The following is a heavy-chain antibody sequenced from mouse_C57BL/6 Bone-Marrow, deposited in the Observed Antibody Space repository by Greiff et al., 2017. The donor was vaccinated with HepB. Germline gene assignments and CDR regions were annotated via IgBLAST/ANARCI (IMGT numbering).Heavy chain of an antibody. CDR1: GYTFTSYW. Sequence: QVQLKQPGAELVKPGASVKLSCKASGYTFTSYWMQWVKQRPGQGLEWIGEIDPSDSYTNYNQKFKGKATLTVDTSSSTAYMQLSSLTSEDSAVYYCARGRGNLSYWGQGTLVTVSA. V-gene: IGHV1-50*01. CDR2: IDPSDSYT. J-gene: IGHJ3*01. CDR3: ARGRGNLSY.